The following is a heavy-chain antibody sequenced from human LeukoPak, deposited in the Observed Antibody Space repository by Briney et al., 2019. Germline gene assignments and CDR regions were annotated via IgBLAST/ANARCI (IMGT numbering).Heavy chain of an antibody. V-gene: IGHV3-21*01. J-gene: IGHJ6*03. CDR3: ARGRRHCRGGSCYSIYYYMDV. CDR2: ISSSSSYI. Sequence: GGSLRLSCAASGFTFSSYIMNWVRQAPGKGLEWVSSISSSSSYIYYADSVKGRFTISRDNAKNSLYLQMNSLRAEDTAVYYCARGRRHCRGGSCYSIYYYMDVWGKGTTVTVSS. CDR1: GFTFSSYI. D-gene: IGHD2-15*01.